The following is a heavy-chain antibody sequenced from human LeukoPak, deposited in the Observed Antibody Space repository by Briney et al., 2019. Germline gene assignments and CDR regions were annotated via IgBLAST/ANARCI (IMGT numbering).Heavy chain of an antibody. Sequence: ASETLSLTCTVSGGSVSSGNYYWSWIRQPPGKGLEWIGYIYYSGSTNYNPSLKSRVTISVDTSKNQFSLKLSSVTAADTAVYYCAKDRRGYSYGYPLILPDYWGQGTLVTVSS. V-gene: IGHV4-61*01. D-gene: IGHD5-18*01. CDR3: AKDRRGYSYGYPLILPDY. CDR1: GGSVSSGNYY. J-gene: IGHJ4*02. CDR2: IYYSGST.